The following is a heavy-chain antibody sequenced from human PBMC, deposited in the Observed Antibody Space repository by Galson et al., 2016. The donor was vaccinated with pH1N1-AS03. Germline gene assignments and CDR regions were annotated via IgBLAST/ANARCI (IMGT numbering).Heavy chain of an antibody. CDR1: GGFFGSHS. D-gene: IGHD4-17*01. CDR3: AYQMGPRGDQDAFDI. CDR2: IYSSGSA. J-gene: IGHJ3*02. V-gene: IGHV4-4*09. Sequence: ETLSLTCTVSGGFFGSHSWSWVRQSPGKGLECIGYIYSSGSAIYNPSFRSRVTISIDTSRNQFSLRVNSVTAADTAVYYCAYQMGPRGDQDAFDIRGQGTMVTVSS.